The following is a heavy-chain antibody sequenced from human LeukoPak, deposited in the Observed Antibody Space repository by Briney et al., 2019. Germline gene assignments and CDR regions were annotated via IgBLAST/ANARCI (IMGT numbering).Heavy chain of an antibody. V-gene: IGHV3-7*01. CDR1: GFTFSSYW. CDR3: ARDRTIFGVVTEAFDI. J-gene: IGHJ3*02. CDR2: IKQDGSEK. Sequence: GGSLRLSCAASGFTFSSYWMSWDRQAPGKGLEWVANIKQDGSEKYYVDSVKGRFTISRDNAKNSLYLQMNSLRAEDTAVYYCARDRTIFGVVTEAFDIWGQGTMVTVSS. D-gene: IGHD3-3*01.